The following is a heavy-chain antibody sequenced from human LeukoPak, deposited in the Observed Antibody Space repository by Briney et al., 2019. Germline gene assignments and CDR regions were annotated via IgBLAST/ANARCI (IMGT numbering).Heavy chain of an antibody. Sequence: SQTLSLTCTVSGGSISSVSYYWGWIRQPPGKGLEWIGSIYHSGSTYYNPSLKSRVTISVDTSKNQFSLKLSSVTAADTAVYYCARCDTKVEMATISLWFDPWGQGTLVTVSS. CDR2: IYHSGST. D-gene: IGHD5-24*01. CDR1: GGSISSVSYY. CDR3: ARCDTKVEMATISLWFDP. J-gene: IGHJ5*02. V-gene: IGHV4-39*07.